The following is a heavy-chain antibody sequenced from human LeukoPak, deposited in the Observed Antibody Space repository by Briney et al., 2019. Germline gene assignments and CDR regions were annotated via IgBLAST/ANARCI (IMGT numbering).Heavy chain of an antibody. D-gene: IGHD2-8*01. J-gene: IGHJ6*03. CDR2: IQYDGSNE. V-gene: IGHV3-30*02. CDR3: AKDRCSNGVGCYYYYMDV. CDR1: GFTFSNYW. Sequence: PGGSLRLSCEGSGFTFSNYWMSWVRQAPGKGLEWVAYIQYDGSNEQYADSVKGRFSISRDSSKNILYLQMNSLRAEDTAVYYCAKDRCSNGVGCYYYYMDVWGKGTTVTISS.